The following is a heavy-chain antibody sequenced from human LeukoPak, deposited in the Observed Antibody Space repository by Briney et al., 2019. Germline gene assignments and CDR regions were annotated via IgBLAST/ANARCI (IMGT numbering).Heavy chain of an antibody. V-gene: IGHV3-30*02. CDR3: AREPFWSGYYSNLHFDY. CDR2: IRYDGSNK. Sequence: GGSLRLSCAASGFTFSSYGMHWVRQAPGKGLEWVAFIRYDGSNKYYADSVKGRFTISRDNSKNTLYLQMNSLRAEGTAVYYCAREPFWSGYYSNLHFDYWGQGTLVTVSS. D-gene: IGHD3-3*01. CDR1: GFTFSSYG. J-gene: IGHJ4*02.